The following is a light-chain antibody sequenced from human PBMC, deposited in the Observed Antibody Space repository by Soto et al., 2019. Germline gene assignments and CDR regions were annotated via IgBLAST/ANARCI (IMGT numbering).Light chain of an antibody. CDR2: GAS. Sequence: ELVLTQSPGTLSLSPGERATLSCRASQSVFNNNLAWYQQQPGQAPRLLMFGASSRATGIPDRFSGRGSGTDVTLNISRLEPEDLAIYHCQQYGGSPRTFGQGTQLEIK. V-gene: IGKV3-20*01. CDR1: QSVFNNN. CDR3: QQYGGSPRT. J-gene: IGKJ2*01.